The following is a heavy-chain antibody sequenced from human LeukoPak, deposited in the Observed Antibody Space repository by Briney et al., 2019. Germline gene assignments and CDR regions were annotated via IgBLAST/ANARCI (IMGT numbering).Heavy chain of an antibody. V-gene: IGHV3-53*01. CDR2: IYAGGRT. CDR3: ATAGSSELLWDYAMDV. Sequence: GGSLRLSCAASGFTVSSNYMSWVRQALGKGLEWVSLIYAGGRTYYADAVKGRFTISRHNSKNTLHLQMHSLRVEATAVYYCATAGSSELLWDYAMDVWGQGTTVTVSS. CDR1: GFTVSSNY. D-gene: IGHD3-10*01. J-gene: IGHJ6*02.